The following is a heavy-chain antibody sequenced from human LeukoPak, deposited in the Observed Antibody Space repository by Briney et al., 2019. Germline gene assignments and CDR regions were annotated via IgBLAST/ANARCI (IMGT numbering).Heavy chain of an antibody. CDR2: ISDSGGST. CDR3: AKDGYCSGGSCYLWYFDY. V-gene: IGHV3-23*01. J-gene: IGHJ4*02. CDR1: GFTFSSYA. Sequence: GGSLRLSCAASGFTFSSYAMSWVRQAPEKGLEWVSSISDSGGSTYYADSVKGRFTISRDNSKNTLYLQMNSLRAEDTAVYYCAKDGYCSGGSCYLWYFDYWGQGTLVTVSS. D-gene: IGHD2-15*01.